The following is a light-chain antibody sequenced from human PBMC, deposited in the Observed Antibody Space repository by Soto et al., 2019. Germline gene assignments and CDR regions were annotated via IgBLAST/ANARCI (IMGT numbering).Light chain of an antibody. CDR1: DILLYNNTYNY. CDR2: SAS. Sequence: EILMTNFPLTLPVTPGDPASISCSTSDILLYNNTYNYLDWYVQKPGQPPHLLIYSASNRAPGAPDRFSGSGSGTDFTLKINRVEAEDVGTYYRMQALQTLTLGTGPRLDIK. V-gene: IGKV2-28*01. J-gene: IGKJ5*01. CDR3: MQALQTLT.